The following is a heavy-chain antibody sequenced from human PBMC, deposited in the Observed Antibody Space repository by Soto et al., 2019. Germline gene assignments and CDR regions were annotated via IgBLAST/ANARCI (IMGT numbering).Heavy chain of an antibody. CDR3: AKGGHDSSGYYYGPGAFDI. Sequence: PGGSLRLSCAASGFTFSSYGMHWVRQAPGKGLEWVAVISYDGSNKYYADSVKGRFTISRDNSKNTLYLQMNSLRAEDTAVYYCAKGGHDSSGYYYGPGAFDIWGQGTMVTVSS. D-gene: IGHD3-22*01. J-gene: IGHJ3*02. CDR1: GFTFSSYG. V-gene: IGHV3-30*18. CDR2: ISYDGSNK.